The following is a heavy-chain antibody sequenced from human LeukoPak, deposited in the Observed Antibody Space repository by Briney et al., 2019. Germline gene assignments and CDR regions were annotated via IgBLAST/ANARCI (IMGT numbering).Heavy chain of an antibody. CDR3: AREGSTWAFDY. CDR2: ISGSGGRT. V-gene: IGHV3-23*01. CDR1: GFTFSGYA. J-gene: IGHJ4*02. D-gene: IGHD7-27*01. Sequence: PGGSLRLSCAASGFTFSGYAMTWVRQAPGKGLEWVSAISGSGGRTYYADSVKGRFTISRDNSKNTLYLQMDSLRAEDTAVYFCAREGSTWAFDYWGQGTLVTVSS.